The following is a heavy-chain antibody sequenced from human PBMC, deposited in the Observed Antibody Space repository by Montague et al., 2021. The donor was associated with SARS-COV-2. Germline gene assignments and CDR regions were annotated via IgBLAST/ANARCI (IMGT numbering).Heavy chain of an antibody. V-gene: IGHV4-34*01. CDR1: GGSFSVYY. CDR3: AREREVERAARTLVAFDM. J-gene: IGHJ3*02. Sequence: SETLSLTCAVSGGSFSVYYWSWLRQSPRRGLEWIAEISQSGTAHYNPSLESRVSISTDTSRNQFTLKLSSVTAADTAMYYCAREREVERAARTLVAFDMWGQGTMVTVSS. CDR2: ISQSGTA. D-gene: IGHD1-1*01.